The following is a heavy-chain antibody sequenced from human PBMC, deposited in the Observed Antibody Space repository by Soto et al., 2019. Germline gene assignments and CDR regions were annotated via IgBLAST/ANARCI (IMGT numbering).Heavy chain of an antibody. D-gene: IGHD3-10*01. Sequence: GASRKVARQASGGTLRTHAISRGRQAPGQKAEWMGGIIPIFGTANYAQKFQGRVTITADESTSTAYMELSSLRSEDTAVYYCAVDYYGSGSYYNQKRGPYGMDVWGQGTTVTVSS. V-gene: IGHV1-69*01. CDR3: AVDYYGSGSYYNQKRGPYGMDV. CDR1: GGTLRTHA. CDR2: IIPIFGTA. J-gene: IGHJ6*02.